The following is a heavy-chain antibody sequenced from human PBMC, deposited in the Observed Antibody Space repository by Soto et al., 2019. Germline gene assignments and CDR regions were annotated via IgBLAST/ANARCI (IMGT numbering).Heavy chain of an antibody. CDR1: GLTFSRYG. Sequence: EVQLLESGGGLVQRGGSLRLSCAASGLTFSRYGMSWVRQAPGKGLEWVSIITSGGGTYYADSVKGRFTISRDNSNNTLYLQMNSLRVEDTAVYYCATPNGGYCSGHSCYYFDYWGQGTLVTVSS. V-gene: IGHV3-23*01. CDR3: ATPNGGYCSGHSCYYFDY. J-gene: IGHJ4*02. CDR2: ITSGGGT. D-gene: IGHD2-15*01.